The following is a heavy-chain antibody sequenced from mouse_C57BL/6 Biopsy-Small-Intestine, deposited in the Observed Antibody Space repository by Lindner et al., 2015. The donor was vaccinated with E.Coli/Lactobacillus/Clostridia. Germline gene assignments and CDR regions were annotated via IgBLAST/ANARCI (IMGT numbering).Heavy chain of an antibody. CDR2: ISSGSSTI. J-gene: IGHJ4*01. CDR3: ARRGKDYYAMDY. Sequence: VQLQESGGGLVKPGGSLKLSCAASGFTFSDYGMHWVRQAPEKGLEWVAYISSGSSTIYYADTVKGRFTISRDNAKNTLFLQMTSLRSEDTAMHYCARRGKDYYAMDYWGQGTSVTVSS. V-gene: IGHV5-17*01. CDR1: GFTFSDYG.